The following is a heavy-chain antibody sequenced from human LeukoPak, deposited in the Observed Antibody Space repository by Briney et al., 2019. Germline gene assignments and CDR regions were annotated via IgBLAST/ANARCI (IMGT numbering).Heavy chain of an antibody. CDR3: ARDRLDTFDY. CDR1: GGSISSYY. D-gene: IGHD5-18*01. J-gene: IGHJ4*02. V-gene: IGHV4-59*01. Sequence: SETLSLTCTVSGGSISSYYWSWIRQPPGKGLEWIGYIYYSGSTNYNPSLKSRVTISVDTSKNQFSLELSSVTAADTAVYYCARDRLDTFDYWGQGTLVTVSS. CDR2: IYYSGST.